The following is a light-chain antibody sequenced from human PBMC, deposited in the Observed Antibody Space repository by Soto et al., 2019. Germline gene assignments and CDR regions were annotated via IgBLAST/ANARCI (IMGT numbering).Light chain of an antibody. V-gene: IGKV1-5*01. Sequence: DIQMTQSPSTLSASVGDTVTITCRASQSISSWLAWYQQKPGKAPKLLIYDASSLESGVPSRFSGSGSGTEFTLTISSLQPDDFATYYCQQYNSYSTFGQGTRWIS. CDR3: QQYNSYST. CDR1: QSISSW. J-gene: IGKJ1*01. CDR2: DAS.